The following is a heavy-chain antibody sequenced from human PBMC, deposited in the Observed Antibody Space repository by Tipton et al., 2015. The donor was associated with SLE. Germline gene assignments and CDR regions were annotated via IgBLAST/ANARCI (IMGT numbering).Heavy chain of an antibody. CDR2: ISGSGGST. V-gene: IGHV3-23*01. D-gene: IGHD3-3*01. Sequence: SGFTFSSYAMSWVRQAPGKGLEWVSAISGSGGSTYYADSVKGRFTISRDNSKNTLYLQMNSLRAEDTAVYYCANVRFLEWLSFDYWGQGTLVTVSS. CDR1: GFTFSSYA. CDR3: ANVRFLEWLSFDY. J-gene: IGHJ4*02.